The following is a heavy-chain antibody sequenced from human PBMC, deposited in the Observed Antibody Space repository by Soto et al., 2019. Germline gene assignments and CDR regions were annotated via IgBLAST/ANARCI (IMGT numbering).Heavy chain of an antibody. CDR1: GYTFTGYY. D-gene: IGHD5-12*01. Sequence: ASVKVSCKASGYTFTGYYMHWVRQAPGQGLEWMGWINPNSGGTNYAQKFQGWVTMTRDTSISTAYMELSRLRSDDTAVYYCARGPSGYDYYFDYWGQGTLVTVSS. V-gene: IGHV1-2*04. J-gene: IGHJ4*02. CDR3: ARGPSGYDYYFDY. CDR2: INPNSGGT.